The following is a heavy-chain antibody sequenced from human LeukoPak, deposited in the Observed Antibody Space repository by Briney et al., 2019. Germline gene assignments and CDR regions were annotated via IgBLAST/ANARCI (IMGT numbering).Heavy chain of an antibody. J-gene: IGHJ4*02. D-gene: IGHD6-6*01. V-gene: IGHV1-18*01. CDR1: GWTFTSYG. CDR2: ISAYNGNT. CDR3: ARAPWAARQPPFDY. Sequence: GASVKVSCKASGWTFTSYGISWVRQAPRQGLDWVGWISAYNGNTNYAQKLQGRVTMTTDTSTSTAYMELRSLRSDDTAVYYCARAPWAARQPPFDYWGQGTLVTVSS.